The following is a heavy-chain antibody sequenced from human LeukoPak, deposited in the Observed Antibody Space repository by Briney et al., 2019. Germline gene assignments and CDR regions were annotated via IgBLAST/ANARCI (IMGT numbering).Heavy chain of an antibody. CDR3: ARNSGSYASLDFDY. J-gene: IGHJ4*02. CDR2: ISSSSSTI. Sequence: GGSLRLSCAASGFTFSSYSMNWVRQAPGKGLEWVSYISSSSSTIYYADSVKGRFTISRDNAKNSLYLQMNSLRAEDTAVYYCARNSGSYASLDFDYWGQGTLVTVSS. V-gene: IGHV3-48*04. D-gene: IGHD1-26*01. CDR1: GFTFSSYS.